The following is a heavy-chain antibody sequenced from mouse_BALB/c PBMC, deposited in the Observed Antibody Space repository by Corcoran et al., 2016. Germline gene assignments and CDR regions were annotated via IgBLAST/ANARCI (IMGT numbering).Heavy chain of an antibody. V-gene: IGHV1S136*01. J-gene: IGHJ4*01. CDR1: GYTFNSYV. CDR3: ARWILRSAMDY. D-gene: IGHD1-1*01. Sequence: EVQLQQSGPELVKPGASVKMSCKASGYTFNSYVMHWVKQKPGQGLEWIGYINPYNDGTKYNEKFKGKATLTSDKSSSTAYMELSSLTSEDSAVYYCARWILRSAMDYWGQGTSVTVSS. CDR2: INPYNDGT.